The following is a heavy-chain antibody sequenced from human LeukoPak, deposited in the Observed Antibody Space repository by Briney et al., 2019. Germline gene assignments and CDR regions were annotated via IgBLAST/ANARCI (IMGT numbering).Heavy chain of an antibody. CDR1: GGSISSGGYY. Sequence: SETLSLTCTVSGGSISSGGYYWSWIRQHPGKGLEWVGYIYYSGSTYYNPSLKSRVTISLDTSKNQFSLKLSSVTAADTAVYYCAGHHPRNTVDFWGQGTLVTVSS. CDR3: AGHHPRNTVDF. V-gene: IGHV4-31*03. D-gene: IGHD2/OR15-2a*01. CDR2: IYYSGST. J-gene: IGHJ4*02.